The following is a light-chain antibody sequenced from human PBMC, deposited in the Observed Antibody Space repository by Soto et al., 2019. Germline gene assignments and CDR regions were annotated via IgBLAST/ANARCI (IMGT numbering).Light chain of an antibody. CDR3: CSFAGGATFV. Sequence: LTQPASVSGSPGQSITISCTGTSNDIGGYNLVSWYQQHPGKAPKLIIFEANKRPSGVSDRFSGSRSGNTASLTISALQAEDEADYSCCSFAGGATFVFGGGTKVTVL. CDR1: SNDIGGYNL. V-gene: IGLV2-23*02. CDR2: EAN. J-gene: IGLJ2*01.